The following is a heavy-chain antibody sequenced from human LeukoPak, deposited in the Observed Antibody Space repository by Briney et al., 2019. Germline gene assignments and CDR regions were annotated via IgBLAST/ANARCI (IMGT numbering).Heavy chain of an antibody. CDR2: INHDGTGT. CDR1: GFTFTNYW. CDR3: ATVSKY. V-gene: IGHV3-74*01. Sequence: GGSLRLSCAASGFTFTNYWMHWVRQAPGKGLVWVSGINHDGTGTYYADSVKGRFTISRDNAKNTVDLQMNGLRAEDTTVYYCATVSKYWGQGTLVTVSS. J-gene: IGHJ4*02.